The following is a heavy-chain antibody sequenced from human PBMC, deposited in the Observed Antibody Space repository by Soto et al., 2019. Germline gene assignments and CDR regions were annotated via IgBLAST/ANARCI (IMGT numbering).Heavy chain of an antibody. CDR1: GFTLSGYA. J-gene: IGHJ6*03. V-gene: IGHV3-64*01. CDR2: ISSNGVGT. D-gene: IGHD6-6*01. Sequence: EVQLAESGGGLAQPGGSLRLSCAASGFTLSGYAMDWVRQAPGKGLEYVSGISSNGVGTYYANSVQGRFTISRDNSKNTVYLKRGSLRPEDMAVYYCARRPRPHFYYMPVGAKGPPVPVS. CDR3: ARRPRPHFYYMPV.